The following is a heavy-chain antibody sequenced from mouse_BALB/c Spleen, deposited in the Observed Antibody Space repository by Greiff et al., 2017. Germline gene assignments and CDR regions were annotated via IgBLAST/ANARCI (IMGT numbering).Heavy chain of an antibody. D-gene: IGHD1-1*01. CDR2: ISSGGST. J-gene: IGHJ1*01. Sequence: EVNLVESGGGLVKPGGSLKLSCAASGFTFSSYAMSWVRQTPEKRLEWVASISSGGSTYYSDSVKGRFTITRDNARNILYLQMSSLRSEDTAMYYCARSGVVAPYWYFDVWGAGTTVTVSS. CDR1: GFTFSSYA. CDR3: ARSGVVAPYWYFDV. V-gene: IGHV5-6-5*01.